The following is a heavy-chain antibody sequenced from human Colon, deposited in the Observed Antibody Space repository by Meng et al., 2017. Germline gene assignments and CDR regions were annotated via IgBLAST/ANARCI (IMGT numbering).Heavy chain of an antibody. J-gene: IGHJ3*02. V-gene: IGHV4-34*01. CDR3: ARGGGAVAPQYDPFEI. D-gene: IGHD6-6*01. CDR2: INHRGTL. Sequence: SETLSLTCDVSGGSLSGYYWSWDRQSPGKGLEWIGEINHRGTLNYTPSLRSRVTISVNTSKSQFSLKLKSVTAADTAIYYCARGGGAVAPQYDPFEIWGQGTVVTVSS. CDR1: GGSLSGYY.